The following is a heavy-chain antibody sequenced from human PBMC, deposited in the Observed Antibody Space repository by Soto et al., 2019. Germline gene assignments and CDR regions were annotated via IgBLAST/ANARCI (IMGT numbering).Heavy chain of an antibody. V-gene: IGHV4-59*01. D-gene: IGHD3-9*01. CDR1: GGSISSYY. CDR3: ARALILTGYYIHDAFDI. CDR2: IYYSGST. Sequence: QVQLQESGPGLVKPSEILSLTCTVSGGSISSYYWSWIRQPPGKGLEWIGYIYYSGSTNYNPSLKSRVTISVDTSKNHFSLKLSSVTAADTAVYYCARALILTGYYIHDAFDIWGQGTMVTVSS. J-gene: IGHJ3*02.